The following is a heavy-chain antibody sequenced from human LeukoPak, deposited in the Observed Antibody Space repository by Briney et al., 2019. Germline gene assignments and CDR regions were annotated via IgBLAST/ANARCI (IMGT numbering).Heavy chain of an antibody. CDR2: IIPILGIA. CDR1: GGTFSSYA. D-gene: IGHD5-18*01. J-gene: IGHJ4*02. Sequence: VKVSCKASGGTFSSYAISWVRQAPGQGLEWMGRIIPILGIANYAQKFQGRVTITADKCTSTAYMELSSLRSEDTAVYYCARVSQRGYSPLHRPMEGYWGQGTLVTVSS. CDR3: ARVSQRGYSPLHRPMEGY. V-gene: IGHV1-69*10.